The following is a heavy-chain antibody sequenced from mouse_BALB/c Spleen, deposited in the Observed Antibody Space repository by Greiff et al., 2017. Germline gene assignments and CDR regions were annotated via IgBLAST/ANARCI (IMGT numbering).Heavy chain of an antibody. CDR3: ARRGDYESLFAY. D-gene: IGHD2-4*01. Sequence: VKLQQSGAELVRPGSSVKISCKASGYAFSSYWMNWVKQRPGQGLEWIGQIYPGDGDTNYNGKFKGKATLTADKSSSTAYMQLSSLTSEDSAVYFCARRGDYESLFAYWGQGTLVTVSA. CDR2: IYPGDGDT. V-gene: IGHV1-80*01. CDR1: GYAFSSYW. J-gene: IGHJ3*01.